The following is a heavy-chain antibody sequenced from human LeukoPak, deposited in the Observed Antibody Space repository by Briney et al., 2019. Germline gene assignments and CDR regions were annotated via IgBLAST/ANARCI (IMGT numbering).Heavy chain of an antibody. CDR1: GYTFTGYY. CDR2: ISAYNGNT. Sequence: ASVKVSCKASGYTFTGYYMHWVRQAPGQGLEWMGWISAYNGNTNYAQKLQGRVTMTTDTSTSTAYMELRSLRSDDTAVYYCAREYSSSWYAGGVFDYWGQGTLVTVSS. D-gene: IGHD6-13*01. V-gene: IGHV1-18*04. CDR3: AREYSSSWYAGGVFDY. J-gene: IGHJ4*02.